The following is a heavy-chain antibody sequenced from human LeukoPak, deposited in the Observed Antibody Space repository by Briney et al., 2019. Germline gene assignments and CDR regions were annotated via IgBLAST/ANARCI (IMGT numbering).Heavy chain of an antibody. J-gene: IGHJ4*02. V-gene: IGHV3-11*01. CDR3: ARDRDGYNKFHDY. CDR2: ISSSDTTI. Sequence: GGSLRLSCVASGFTFSDYYMSWIRQAPGKGLEWVSYISSSDTTIYYADSVKGRFTISRDNAKNSLYLQMNSLRVEDTAVYYCARDRDGYNKFHDYWGQGTLVTVSS. CDR1: GFTFSDYY. D-gene: IGHD5-24*01.